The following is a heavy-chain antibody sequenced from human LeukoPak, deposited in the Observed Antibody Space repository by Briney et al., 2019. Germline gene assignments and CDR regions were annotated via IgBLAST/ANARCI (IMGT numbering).Heavy chain of an antibody. Sequence: GGSLRLSCAASGFTFSSYAMSWVRQAPGKGLEWVSAISGSGGSTYYADSVKGRFTISRDNSKNTLYLQMNSLRAEDTAVYYCAKDPHYSGWYATPRFVNWGPGTPFTVSS. CDR1: GFTFSSYA. J-gene: IGHJ4*02. CDR3: AKDPHYSGWYATPRFVN. CDR2: ISGSGGST. V-gene: IGHV3-23*01. D-gene: IGHD6-19*01.